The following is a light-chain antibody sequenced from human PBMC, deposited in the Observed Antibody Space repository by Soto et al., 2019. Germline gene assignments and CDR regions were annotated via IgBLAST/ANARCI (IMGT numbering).Light chain of an antibody. V-gene: IGKV4-1*01. J-gene: IGKJ2*01. CDR2: WAS. CDR3: LQHCSSPYT. Sequence: DIVMTQSQDSLPVSLGERATITCKSSQSVLYSSSSKNCLVWYQQKPGQPHKVLSYWASTRESGVPDLFSGSGSVTDFTLTISNLQAEDVAVYYCLQHCSSPYTFGQGPKLDI. CDR1: QSVLYSSSSKNC.